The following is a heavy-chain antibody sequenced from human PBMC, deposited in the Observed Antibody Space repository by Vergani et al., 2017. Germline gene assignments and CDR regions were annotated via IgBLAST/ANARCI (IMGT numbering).Heavy chain of an antibody. V-gene: IGHV1-69*08. J-gene: IGHJ4*02. CDR2: IIPILGIA. Sequence: QVQLVQSGAEVKKPGSSVTVSCKASGGTFSSYTISWVRQAPGQGLEWMGSIIPILGIANYAQKFQGRVTITADKSTSTAYMELSSLRSADTAVYYCAGDVGYSSDYWGQGTLVTVSS. D-gene: IGHD6-13*01. CDR1: GGTFSSYT. CDR3: AGDVGYSSDY.